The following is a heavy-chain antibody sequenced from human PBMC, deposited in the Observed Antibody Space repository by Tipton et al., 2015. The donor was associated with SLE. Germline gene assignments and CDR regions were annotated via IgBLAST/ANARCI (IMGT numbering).Heavy chain of an antibody. Sequence: LRLSCTVSGGSISSYYWSWIRQPPGKGLEWIGYIYYSGSTNYNPSLKSRVTISVDTSRNQFSLKLSSVTAADTAVYYCARDTRAFDIWGQGTMVTVSS. V-gene: IGHV4-59*01. D-gene: IGHD2-15*01. CDR3: ARDTRAFDI. CDR2: IYYSGST. CDR1: GGSISSYY. J-gene: IGHJ3*02.